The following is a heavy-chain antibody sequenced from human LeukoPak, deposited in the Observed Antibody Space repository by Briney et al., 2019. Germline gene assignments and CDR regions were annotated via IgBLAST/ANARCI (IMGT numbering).Heavy chain of an antibody. V-gene: IGHV1-46*01. CDR3: ARDTIAAAGADFDY. CDR1: GYTFTSYD. Sequence: ASVKVSCKASGYTFTSYDINWVRQATGQGLEWMGIINPSGGSTSYAQKFQGRVTMTRDTSTSTVYMELSSLRSEDTAVYYCARDTIAAAGADFDYWGQGTLVTVSS. CDR2: INPSGGST. J-gene: IGHJ4*02. D-gene: IGHD6-13*01.